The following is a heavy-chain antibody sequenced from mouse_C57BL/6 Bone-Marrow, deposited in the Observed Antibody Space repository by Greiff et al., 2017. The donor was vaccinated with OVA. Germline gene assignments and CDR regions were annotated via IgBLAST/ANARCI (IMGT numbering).Heavy chain of an antibody. J-gene: IGHJ4*01. CDR2: IDPETGGT. CDR3: TRCYSNYYAMDY. V-gene: IGHV1-15*01. Sequence: QVQLQQPGAELVRPGASVTLSCKASGYTFTVSDMPWVKPTPVHGLEWIGAIDPETGGTAYNQKLKGKAILTADKAARTAYMELRGRTSEDAAVYYCTRCYSNYYAMDYWGQGTSVTVSS. CDR1: GYTFTVSD. D-gene: IGHD2-5*01.